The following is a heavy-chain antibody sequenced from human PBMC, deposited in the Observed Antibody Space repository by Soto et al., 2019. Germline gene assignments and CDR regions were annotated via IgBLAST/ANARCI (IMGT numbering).Heavy chain of an antibody. CDR3: ARDVGLQHDTGYYDFWSGKNNWFDP. CDR1: GGSISGHY. Sequence: SETLSLTCTASGGSISGHYWTWIRQPPGKGLQYIGCISYSGSTNYNPSLKSRVTISVDTSNNQFSLRLSSVTAADTAVYYCARDVGLQHDTGYYDFWSGKNNWFDPWGQGILVTVSS. CDR2: ISYSGST. D-gene: IGHD3-3*01. J-gene: IGHJ5*02. V-gene: IGHV4-59*11.